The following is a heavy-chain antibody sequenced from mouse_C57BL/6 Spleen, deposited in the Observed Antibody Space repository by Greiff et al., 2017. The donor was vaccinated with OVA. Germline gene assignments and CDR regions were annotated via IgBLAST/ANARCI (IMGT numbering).Heavy chain of an antibody. CDR2: IDPSDSYT. D-gene: IGHD1-1*02. CDR3: ARHYAYYFDY. CDR1: GYTFTSYW. J-gene: IGHJ2*01. Sequence: QLQQPGAELVKPGASVKLSCKASGYTFTSYWMQWVKQRPGQGLEWIGEIDPSDSYTNYNQKFKGKATLTVDTSSSTAYMQLSSLTSEDSAVYYCARHYAYYFDYWGQGTTLTVSS. V-gene: IGHV1-50*01.